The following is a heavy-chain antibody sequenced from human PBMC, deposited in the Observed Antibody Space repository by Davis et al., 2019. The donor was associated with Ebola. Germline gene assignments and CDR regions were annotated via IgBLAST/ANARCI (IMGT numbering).Heavy chain of an antibody. CDR3: AKDLGGDYGDYRFVY. CDR1: GFTFSSYS. V-gene: IGHV3-23*01. Sequence: PGGSLRLSCAASGFTFSSYSMNWVRQAPGKGLEWVSAISGSGGSTYYADSVKGRFTISRDNSKNTLYLQMNSLRAEDTAVYYCAKDLGGDYGDYRFVYWGQGTLVTVSS. D-gene: IGHD4-17*01. CDR2: ISGSGGST. J-gene: IGHJ4*02.